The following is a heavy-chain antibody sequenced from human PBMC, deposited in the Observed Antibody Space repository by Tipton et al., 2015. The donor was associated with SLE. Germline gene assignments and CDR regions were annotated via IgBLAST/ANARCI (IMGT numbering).Heavy chain of an antibody. CDR3: AREGGSYTAFDY. CDR1: GGSISGHY. CDR2: IYHSGST. Sequence: TLSLTCTVSGGSISGHYWSWIRQTPGKGLEWIAYIYHSGSTNYNPSLKSRVTISEDRSKNQFSLKLRSVTAADTAVYYCAREGGSYTAFDYWGQGTLVTVSS. V-gene: IGHV4-59*11. J-gene: IGHJ4*02. D-gene: IGHD1-26*01.